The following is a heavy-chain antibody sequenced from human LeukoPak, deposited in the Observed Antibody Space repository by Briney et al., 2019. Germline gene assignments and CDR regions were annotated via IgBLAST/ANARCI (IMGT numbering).Heavy chain of an antibody. D-gene: IGHD2-15*01. Sequence: GESLKISCKGSGYTFSIYWIGWVRQMPGKGLEWMGMICPGDSETRYSPSFQGQVTISADKSITTAYLQWSSLKASDTAMYYCARRKVGYCSAAIGTNSAPLCAFDIWGQGTMVTASS. CDR2: ICPGDSET. CDR1: GYTFSIYW. CDR3: ARRKVGYCSAAIGTNSAPLCAFDI. J-gene: IGHJ3*02. V-gene: IGHV5-51*01.